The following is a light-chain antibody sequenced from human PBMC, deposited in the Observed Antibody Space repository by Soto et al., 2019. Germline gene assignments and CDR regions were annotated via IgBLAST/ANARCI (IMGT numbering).Light chain of an antibody. CDR1: QSVSSN. CDR3: QHYYNWAWT. V-gene: IGKV3-15*01. J-gene: IGKJ1*01. Sequence: EIVMTQSPATLSVSPGERATLSCRASQSVSSNLAWYQQKPGQAPRLLIYGASTRATGIPARFSGSGSGTEFTLNISSLQSEDAAVYTCQHYYNWAWTFGQGTKVEI. CDR2: GAS.